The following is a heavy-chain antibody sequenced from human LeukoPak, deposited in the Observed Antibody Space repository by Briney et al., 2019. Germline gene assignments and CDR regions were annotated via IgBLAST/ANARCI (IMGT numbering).Heavy chain of an antibody. CDR3: ARGHSAPPPVPYYYYYMDV. CDR2: IYYSGST. J-gene: IGHJ6*03. CDR1: GGSISSSSYY. Sequence: KASETLSLTCTVSGGSISSSSYYWGWIRQPPGKGLEWIGSIYYSGSTYYNPSLKSRVTISVDTSKNQFSLKLSSVTAADTAVYYCARGHSAPPPVPYYYYYMDVWGKGTTVTVSS. D-gene: IGHD2-2*01. V-gene: IGHV4-39*07.